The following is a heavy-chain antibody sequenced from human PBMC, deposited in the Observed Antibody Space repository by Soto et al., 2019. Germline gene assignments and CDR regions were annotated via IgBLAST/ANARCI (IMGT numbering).Heavy chain of an antibody. CDR3: AKEGRITRTENEFEY. Sequence: EVQVLESGGGLVQPGGSLRLSCAASGFTFSSYGMSWVRQAPGKGLEWDSGISGSGGSTNYADSVKGRFTSSRDNSKNTLFLQMNSLRAEDTAVYYCAKEGRITRTENEFEYWGQGTMVTGYS. D-gene: IGHD1-20*01. CDR2: ISGSGGST. V-gene: IGHV3-23*01. J-gene: IGHJ4*02. CDR1: GFTFSSYG.